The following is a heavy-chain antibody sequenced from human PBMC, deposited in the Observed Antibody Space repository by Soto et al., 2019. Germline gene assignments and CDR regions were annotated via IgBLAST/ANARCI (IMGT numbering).Heavy chain of an antibody. V-gene: IGHV4-34*01. CDR1: GGSFSGYY. D-gene: IGHD2-21*01. CDR3: ASFVVKRNV. CDR2: INHSGST. Sequence: SETLSLTCAVYGGSFSGYYWSWIRQPPGKGLEWIGEINHSGSTNYNPSLKSRVTISVDTSKNQFSLKLSSVTAADTAVYYCASFVVKRNVWGKGTTVTVS. J-gene: IGHJ6*03.